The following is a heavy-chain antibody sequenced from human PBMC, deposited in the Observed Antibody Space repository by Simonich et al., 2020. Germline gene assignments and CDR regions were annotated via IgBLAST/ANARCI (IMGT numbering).Heavy chain of an antibody. D-gene: IGHD2-15*01. CDR1: GFTFSSYA. Sequence: QVQLVEAGGGVVQPGRSLRLSCAASGFTFSSYAMHGVRQAPGKGIEWGAVISYDGSNKYYADSVKGRFTLSRDNSKNTLYLQMNSLRAEDTAVYYCAREGLLLDAFDIWGQGTMVTVSS. CDR2: ISYDGSNK. CDR3: AREGLLLDAFDI. V-gene: IGHV3-30*07. J-gene: IGHJ3*02.